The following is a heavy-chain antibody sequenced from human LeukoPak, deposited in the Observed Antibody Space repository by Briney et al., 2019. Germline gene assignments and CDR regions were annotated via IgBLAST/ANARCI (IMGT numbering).Heavy chain of an antibody. CDR2: ISYDGSDK. CDR1: GFTFSLYA. J-gene: IGHJ4*02. CDR3: ARVAYYNVNYFDY. Sequence: GRSLRLSCAASGFTFSLYAMHWVRQAPGKGLEWVAVISYDGSDKFYADSVKGQFTISRDNSKNTLYLQMNSLRPEDTAVYYCARVAYYNVNYFDYWGQGTLVTVSS. V-gene: IGHV3-30-3*01. D-gene: IGHD3-10*01.